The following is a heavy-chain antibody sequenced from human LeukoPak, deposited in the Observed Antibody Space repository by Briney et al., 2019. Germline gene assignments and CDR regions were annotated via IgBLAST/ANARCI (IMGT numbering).Heavy chain of an antibody. D-gene: IGHD3-22*01. J-gene: IGHJ4*02. CDR1: GYTFTGYY. CDR3: ARDTNYYDSSGYYND. CDR2: TNPNSGGT. V-gene: IGHV1-2*02. Sequence: ASVKVSCKPSGYTFTGYYMHWARQAPGQGLEWMGWTNPNSGGTNYAQKFQGRVTMTRDTSISTTYMELSRLRSDDTAVYYCARDTNYYDSSGYYNDWGQGTLVTVSS.